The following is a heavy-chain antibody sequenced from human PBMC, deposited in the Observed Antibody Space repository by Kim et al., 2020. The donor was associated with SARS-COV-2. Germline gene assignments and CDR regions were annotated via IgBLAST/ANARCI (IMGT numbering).Heavy chain of an antibody. CDR1: GFTFDDYA. V-gene: IGHV3-9*01. CDR2: ISWNSGSI. D-gene: IGHD3-22*01. J-gene: IGHJ5*02. CDR3: AKDRGWLLLNDNWFDP. Sequence: GGSLRLSCAASGFTFDDYAMHWVRQAPGKGLEWVSGISWNSGSIGYADSVKGRFTISRDNAKNSLYLQMNSLRAEDTALYYCAKDRGWLLLNDNWFDPWGQGTLVTVSS.